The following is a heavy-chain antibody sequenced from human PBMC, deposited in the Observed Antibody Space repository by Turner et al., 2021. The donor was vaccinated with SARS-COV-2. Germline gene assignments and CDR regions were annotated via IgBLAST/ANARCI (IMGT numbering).Heavy chain of an antibody. CDR3: ARDPRAGIDY. CDR1: GASFIGYH. V-gene: IGHV4-34*01. Sequence: QVHLQQWGAVLLKPSETLSLPCGVDGASFIGYHWTWVRQPPGQGLQWIGEVTDSGITNYNPSLRGRLTISVDRSKNHFSLNLISVTAADTAMYYCARDPRAGIDYWGQGTLVTVSS. CDR2: VTDSGIT. D-gene: IGHD3-10*01. J-gene: IGHJ4*02.